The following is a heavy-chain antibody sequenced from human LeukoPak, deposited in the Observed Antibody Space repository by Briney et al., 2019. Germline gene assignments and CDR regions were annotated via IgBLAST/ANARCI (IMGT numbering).Heavy chain of an antibody. CDR3: ARLKLEVYYYYYMDV. D-gene: IGHD1-1*01. CDR1: GGSFSGYY. J-gene: IGHJ6*03. V-gene: IGHV4-34*01. CDR2: INHSGST. Sequence: SETLSLTCAVYGGSFSGYYWSWIRQPPGKGLEWIGEINHSGSTNYNPSLKSRVTISVDTSKKQFSLKLSSVTAADTAVYYCARLKLEVYYYYYMDVWGKGTTVTISS.